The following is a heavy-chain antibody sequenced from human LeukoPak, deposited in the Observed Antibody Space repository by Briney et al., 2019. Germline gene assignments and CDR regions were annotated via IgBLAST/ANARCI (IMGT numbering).Heavy chain of an antibody. J-gene: IGHJ4*02. CDR1: GFTFSSYS. CDR2: ISSSSSYI. D-gene: IGHD2-21*01. CDR3: ARETIDCGGDCYDY. V-gene: IGHV3-21*01. Sequence: PGGSLRLSCAASGFTFSSYSMNWVRQAPGKGLEWVPSISSSSSYIYYADSVKGRFTISRDNAKNSLYLQMNSLRADDTAVYYCARETIDCGGDCYDYWGQGTLATVSS.